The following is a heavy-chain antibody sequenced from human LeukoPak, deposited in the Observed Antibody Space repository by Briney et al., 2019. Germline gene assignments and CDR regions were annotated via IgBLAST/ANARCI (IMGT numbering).Heavy chain of an antibody. Sequence: SGPTLVNPTQTLTLTCTFSGFSLGTSGMCVSWIRQPPGKALEWLALIDWDDDKYYSTSLKTRLTISKDTSKNQVVLTMTNMDPVDTATYYCARIRRPIGSFDYWGQGTLVTVSS. D-gene: IGHD1-26*01. V-gene: IGHV2-70*01. CDR1: GFSLGTSGMC. J-gene: IGHJ4*02. CDR3: ARIRRPIGSFDY. CDR2: IDWDDDK.